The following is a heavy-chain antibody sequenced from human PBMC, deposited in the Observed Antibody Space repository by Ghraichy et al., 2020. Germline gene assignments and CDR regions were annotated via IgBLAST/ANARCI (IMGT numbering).Heavy chain of an antibody. Sequence: GGSLRLSCAASGFTFSSYAMHWVRQAPGKGLEYVSAISSNGGSTYYANSVKGRFTISRDNSKNTLYLQMGSLRAEDMAVYYCARGGLGIFGVVRLYDYWGQGTLVTVSS. J-gene: IGHJ4*02. CDR3: ARGGLGIFGVVRLYDY. V-gene: IGHV3-64*01. D-gene: IGHD3-3*01. CDR2: ISSNGGST. CDR1: GFTFSSYA.